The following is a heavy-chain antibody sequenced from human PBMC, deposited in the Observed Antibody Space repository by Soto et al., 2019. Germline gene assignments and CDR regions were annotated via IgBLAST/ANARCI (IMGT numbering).Heavy chain of an antibody. CDR1: GTSVCSSPYY. V-gene: IGHV4-39*01. CDR3: ARVYGAFDY. J-gene: IGHJ4*02. CDR2: VYHSGRT. Sequence: SETLSLTCIVSGTSVCSSPYYWVWIRQPPGKGLEWIANVYHSGRTSHNPSLRSRVTISLDTSSNQFSLKLSSVTAADTAVYFCARVYGAFDYWGQGTLVTVSS. D-gene: IGHD4-17*01.